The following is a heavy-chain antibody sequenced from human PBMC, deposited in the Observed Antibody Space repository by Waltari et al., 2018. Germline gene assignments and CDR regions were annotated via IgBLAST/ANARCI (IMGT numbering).Heavy chain of an antibody. V-gene: IGHV3-23*01. Sequence: EVQLLESGGGLVQPGGSLSLSCAASGFTFRNYVMRWVRQAPGKGLEWVSAMRGSGGSKYYAESVKGRFTISRDNSKNTLYRQMNSLRAEDTAVYYCAKGGGGLDMIFDYWGQGTLVTVSS. CDR3: AKGGGGLDMIFDY. CDR1: GFTFRNYV. D-gene: IGHD2-2*03. J-gene: IGHJ4*02. CDR2: MRGSGGSK.